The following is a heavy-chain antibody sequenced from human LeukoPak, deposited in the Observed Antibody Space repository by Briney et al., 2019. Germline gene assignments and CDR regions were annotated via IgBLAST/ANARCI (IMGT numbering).Heavy chain of an antibody. D-gene: IGHD2-8*01. V-gene: IGHV1-8*01. CDR1: GYTFTSYD. CDR2: MNPNSGNT. J-gene: IGHJ4*02. CDR3: GRGRGNGRPENYFDY. Sequence: ASVKVSRKASGYTFTSYDINWVRQATGQGLEWMGWMNPNSGNTGYVQKFQGRVTMTRNTSISTAYMELSSLRSEDTAVYYCGRGRGNGRPENYFDYWGQGTLVTVSS.